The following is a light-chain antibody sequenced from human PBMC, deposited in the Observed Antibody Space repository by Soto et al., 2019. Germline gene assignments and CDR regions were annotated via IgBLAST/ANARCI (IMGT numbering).Light chain of an antibody. Sequence: QSVRNQPASVSGSPGQSITISCTGTSSEIGGYDYVSWYQQYPGKAPKLMIYDVSNRPSGVSDRFSGSKSANTASLTISGLQAEDEADYYCDSYTTSSSLYAFGTGTKVTVL. CDR3: DSYTTSSSLYA. CDR1: SSEIGGYDY. V-gene: IGLV2-14*01. J-gene: IGLJ1*01. CDR2: DVS.